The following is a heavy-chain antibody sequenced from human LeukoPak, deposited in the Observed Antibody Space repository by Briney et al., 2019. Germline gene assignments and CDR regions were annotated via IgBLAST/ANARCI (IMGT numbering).Heavy chain of an antibody. CDR1: GGSISSYY. D-gene: IGHD2-15*01. Sequence: LETLSLTCTVSGGSISSYYWSWIRQPPGKGLEWIGYIYYSGSTNYNPSLKSRVTISVDTSKNQFSLKLSSVTAADTAVYYCARGYCSGGSCYLYYFDYWGQGTLVTVST. CDR2: IYYSGST. CDR3: ARGYCSGGSCYLYYFDY. J-gene: IGHJ4*02. V-gene: IGHV4-59*01.